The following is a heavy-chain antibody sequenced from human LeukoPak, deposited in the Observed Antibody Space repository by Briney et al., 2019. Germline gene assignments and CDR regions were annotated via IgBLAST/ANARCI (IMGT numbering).Heavy chain of an antibody. J-gene: IGHJ4*02. D-gene: IGHD1-26*01. CDR2: IIPIFGTA. CDR3: ARGVVGATTGAYSFDY. Sequence: ASVKVSCKASGGTFSSYAISWVRQAPGQGLEWMGGIIPIFGTANYAQKFQGRVTIIADESTSTAYMELSSLRSEDTAVYYCARGVVGATTGAYSFDYWGRGTLVTASS. CDR1: GGTFSSYA. V-gene: IGHV1-69*13.